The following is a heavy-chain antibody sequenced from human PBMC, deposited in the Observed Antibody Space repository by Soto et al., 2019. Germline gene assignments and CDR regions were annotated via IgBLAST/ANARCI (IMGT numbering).Heavy chain of an antibody. Sequence: GGSLRLSCAASGFTFSSYSMNWVRQAPGKGLEWVSYISSSSSTIYYGDFVKGRFTISRDNAKNSLYLQMNSLRAEDTAVYYCARSGQWGAFDIWGQGTMVTVSS. CDR1: GFTFSSYS. CDR2: ISSSSSTI. CDR3: ARSGQWGAFDI. V-gene: IGHV3-48*01. J-gene: IGHJ3*02. D-gene: IGHD2-8*01.